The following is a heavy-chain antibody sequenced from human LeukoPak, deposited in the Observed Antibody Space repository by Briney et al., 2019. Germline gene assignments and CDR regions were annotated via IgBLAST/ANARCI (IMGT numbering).Heavy chain of an antibody. CDR2: INSDGSST. CDR3: ARESYDYVWGSYRSPFDY. Sequence: GGSLRLSCAASGFTFSSYWMHWVRQAPGKGLVWVSRINSDGSSTRYADSVKGRFTISRDNAKNTLYLQMNSLRAEDTAVYYCARESYDYVWGSYRSPFDYWGQGTLVTVSS. V-gene: IGHV3-74*01. CDR1: GFTFSSYW. D-gene: IGHD3-16*02. J-gene: IGHJ4*02.